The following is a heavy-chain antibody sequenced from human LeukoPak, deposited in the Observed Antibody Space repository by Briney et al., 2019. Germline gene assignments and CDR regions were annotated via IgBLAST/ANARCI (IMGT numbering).Heavy chain of an antibody. CDR2: ISSSSEYI. J-gene: IGHJ4*02. CDR3: AGGRGKRITTFRVFDY. Sequence: GGSLRLSCVVSGLTFTSTSMAWVRQAPGKGLEWVASISSSSEYIFQKDSLKGRFTISRDNAKNSVFLDLNNVRADDTAVYYCAGGRGKRITTFRVFDYWGQGTLVIVSS. CDR1: GLTFTSTS. V-gene: IGHV3-21*01. D-gene: IGHD3-16*01.